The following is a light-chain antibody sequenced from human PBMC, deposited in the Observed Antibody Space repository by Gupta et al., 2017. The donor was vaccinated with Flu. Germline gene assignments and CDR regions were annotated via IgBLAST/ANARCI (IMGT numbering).Light chain of an antibody. CDR2: GAS. CDR1: QSVSSSY. Sequence: ILSTQSPGTLSLTPGERATLSCRASQSVSSSYLAWYQQKPGQAPRLLVYGASNRATGIPDRFSGSASGTDLNLTISRLEPEDFAMYYCQQCGTPPYTFGQGTKVEIK. J-gene: IGKJ2*01. CDR3: QQCGTPPYT. V-gene: IGKV3-20*01.